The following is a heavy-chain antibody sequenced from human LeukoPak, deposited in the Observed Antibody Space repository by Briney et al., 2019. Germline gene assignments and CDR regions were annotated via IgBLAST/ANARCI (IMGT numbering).Heavy chain of an antibody. V-gene: IGHV3-30*02. CDR2: IRTDGSGE. D-gene: IGHD1-26*01. Sequence: GGSLRLSCVASGFIFSDYGMHWVRQAPGKGLEWVAFIRTDGSGEYYTGSVRGRFTISRDNSKNTLYVQMNSLRLEDTAVYYCGKHDSASDYWGQGTLVRVSS. CDR1: GFIFSDYG. CDR3: GKHDSASDY. J-gene: IGHJ4*02.